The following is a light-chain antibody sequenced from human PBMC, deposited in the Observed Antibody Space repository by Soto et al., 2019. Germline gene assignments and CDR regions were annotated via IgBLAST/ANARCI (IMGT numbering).Light chain of an antibody. Sequence: EIVMTQSPATLSVSPGERATLSCRASQSVSSSLAWYQQKPGQAPRLLIYGASIRATDIPARFSGSGSGTEFTLTISSLQSEDFAVYYCQQYNSWPGVTSGPGTKEDIK. CDR1: QSVSSS. J-gene: IGKJ3*01. CDR3: QQYNSWPGVT. V-gene: IGKV3-15*01. CDR2: GAS.